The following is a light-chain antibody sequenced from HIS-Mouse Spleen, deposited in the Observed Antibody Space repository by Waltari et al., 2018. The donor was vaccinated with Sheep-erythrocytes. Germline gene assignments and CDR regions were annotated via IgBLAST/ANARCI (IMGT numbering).Light chain of an antibody. CDR1: QSVSSY. CDR2: DAS. V-gene: IGKV3-11*01. J-gene: IGKJ5*01. CDR3: QQANSFPIT. Sequence: EIVLTQSPATLSLSPGERATLSCRASQSVSSYLAWYQQKPGQAPRPLIYDASNRATGIPARFRGSGSGTDFTLTISSLEPEDFATYYCQQANSFPITFGQGTRLEIK.